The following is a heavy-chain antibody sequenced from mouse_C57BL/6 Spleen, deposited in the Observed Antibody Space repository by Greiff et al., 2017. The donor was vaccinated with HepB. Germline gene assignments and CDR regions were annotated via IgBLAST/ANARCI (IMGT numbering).Heavy chain of an antibody. CDR1: GFTFSSYA. V-gene: IGHV5-4*01. D-gene: IGHD1-1*01. J-gene: IGHJ4*01. CDR2: ISDGGSYT. Sequence: EVKVVESGGGLVKPGGSLKLSCAASGFTFSSYAMSWVRQTPEKRLERVATISDGGSYTYYPDNVKGRFTISRDNAKNNLYLQMSHLKSEDTAMYYCARDTTVVAPPAMDYWGQGTSVTVSS. CDR3: ARDTTVVAPPAMDY.